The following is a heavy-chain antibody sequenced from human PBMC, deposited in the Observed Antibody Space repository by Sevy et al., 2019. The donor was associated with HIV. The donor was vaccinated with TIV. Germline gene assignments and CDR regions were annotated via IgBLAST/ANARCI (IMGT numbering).Heavy chain of an antibody. V-gene: IGHV3-7*01. CDR3: ARDVIGYDYVWGSYRSTTYYYYGMDV. D-gene: IGHD3-16*02. CDR2: IKQDGSEK. J-gene: IGHJ6*02. Sequence: GGYLRLSCAASGFTFSSYWMSWVRQAPGKGLEWVANIKQDGSEKYYVDSVKGRFTISRDNAKNSLYLQMNSLRAEDTAVYYCARDVIGYDYVWGSYRSTTYYYYGMDVWGQGTTVTVSS. CDR1: GFTFSSYW.